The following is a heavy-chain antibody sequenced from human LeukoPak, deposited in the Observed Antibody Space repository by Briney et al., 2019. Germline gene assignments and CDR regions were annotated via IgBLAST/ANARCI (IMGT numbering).Heavy chain of an antibody. CDR3: ARDYYDSSGSPIFDY. V-gene: IGHV4-4*07. J-gene: IGHJ4*02. D-gene: IGHD3-22*01. Sequence: KASETLSLTCTVSGGSISSYYWSWIRQPAGKGLEWIGRIYTSGSTNYNPSLKSRVTMSVDTSKNQFSLKLSSVTAADTAVYYCARDYYDSSGSPIFDYWGQGTLVTVSS. CDR2: IYTSGST. CDR1: GGSISSYY.